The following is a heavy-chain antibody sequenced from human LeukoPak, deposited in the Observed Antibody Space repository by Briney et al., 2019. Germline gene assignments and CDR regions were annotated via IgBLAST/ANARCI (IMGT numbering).Heavy chain of an antibody. CDR1: GFTFSSYW. CDR2: INSDGSST. Sequence: GGSLRLSCAASGFTFSSYWMHWVRQAPGKGLVWVSRINSDGSSTSYADSVKGRFTISRDSAKNTLYLQMNSLRVEDTAVYYCAREVSQLVRDLDYWGQGTLVTVSS. CDR3: AREVSQLVRDLDY. D-gene: IGHD6-6*01. J-gene: IGHJ4*02. V-gene: IGHV3-74*01.